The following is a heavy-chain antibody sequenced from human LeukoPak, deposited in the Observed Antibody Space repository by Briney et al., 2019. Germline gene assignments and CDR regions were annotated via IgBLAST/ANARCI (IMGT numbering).Heavy chain of an antibody. CDR1: GGTFSSYA. CDR2: IIPIFGTA. D-gene: IGHD6-25*01. CDR3: ARVGAALYYYYGMDV. Sequence: SVKVSCKASGGTFSSYAISWVRQAPGQGLEWMGGIIPIFGTANYAQKFQGRVTITADESTSTAYMELSSLRSEDTAVYYCARVGAALYYYYGMDVWGQGTTVTVCS. J-gene: IGHJ6*02. V-gene: IGHV1-69*13.